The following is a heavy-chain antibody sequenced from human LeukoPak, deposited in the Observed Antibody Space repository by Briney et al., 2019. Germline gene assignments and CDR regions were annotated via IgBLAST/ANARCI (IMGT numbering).Heavy chain of an antibody. J-gene: IGHJ4*02. D-gene: IGHD5-18*01. Sequence: GGSLRLSCAASGFTFSSYAMHWVRQAPGKGLEWVAVISYDGSNKYYADSVKGRFTISRDNSKNTLYLQMNSLRAEDTAVYYCARGYYSYGYGYYFDYWGQGTLVTVSS. V-gene: IGHV3-30-3*01. CDR3: ARGYYSYGYGYYFDY. CDR1: GFTFSSYA. CDR2: ISYDGSNK.